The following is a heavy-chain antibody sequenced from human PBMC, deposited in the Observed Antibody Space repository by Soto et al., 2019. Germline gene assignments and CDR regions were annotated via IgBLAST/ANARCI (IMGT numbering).Heavy chain of an antibody. CDR1: GGTFSSYT. D-gene: IGHD3-16*01. CDR2: IIPILGIA. CDR3: AAHPPGRWGTFDI. J-gene: IGHJ3*02. V-gene: IGHV1-69*02. Sequence: ASVKVSCKASGGTFSSYTISWVRQAPGQGLEWMGRIIPILGIANYAQKFQGRVTITADKSTSTAYMELSSLRSEDTAVYYCAAHPPGRWGTFDIWGQGTMVTVSS.